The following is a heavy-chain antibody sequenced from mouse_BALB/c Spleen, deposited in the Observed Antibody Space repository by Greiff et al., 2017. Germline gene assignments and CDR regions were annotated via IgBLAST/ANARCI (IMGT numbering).Heavy chain of an antibody. J-gene: IGHJ4*01. V-gene: IGHV14-4*02. CDR2: IDPENGDT. CDR3: NADYYGSYYAMDY. Sequence: VQLQQSGAELVRSGASVKLSCTASGFNIKDYYMHWVKQRPEQGLEWIGWIDPENGDTEYAPKFQGKATMTADTSSNTAYLQLSSLTSEDTAVYYCNADYYGSYYAMDYWGQGTSVTVSS. CDR1: GFNIKDYY. D-gene: IGHD1-1*01.